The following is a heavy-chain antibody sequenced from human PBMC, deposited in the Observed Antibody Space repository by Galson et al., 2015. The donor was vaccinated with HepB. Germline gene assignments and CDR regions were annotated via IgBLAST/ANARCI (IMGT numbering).Heavy chain of an antibody. CDR3: ARGGFVVVVAGTQNNWFDP. Sequence: SVKVSCKASGYTFSTYSITWVRQAPGQGLEWMGWISPYNGDTTYARKFQGRVTLTTDISTSTAYMELGSLRSDDTAVYYCARGGFVVVVAGTQNNWFDPWGQGTLVSVSA. CDR2: ISPYNGDT. J-gene: IGHJ5*02. V-gene: IGHV1-18*01. CDR1: GYTFSTYS. D-gene: IGHD2-15*01.